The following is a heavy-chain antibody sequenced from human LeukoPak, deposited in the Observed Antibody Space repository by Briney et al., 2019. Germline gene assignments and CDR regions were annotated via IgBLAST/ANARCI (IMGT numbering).Heavy chain of an antibody. V-gene: IGHV4-59*03. CDR3: ALAPNSNWFDF. CDR1: GDSTSNFY. Sequence: SSETLSLTCTVSGDSTSNFYWNWIRQSPGKGREWIGNIHYSGSSVYNPSLKSRGTISIDTSRRQFFLKLNSVTAADTAVYFCALAPNSNWFDFWGPGTLVTVSS. CDR2: IHYSGSS. J-gene: IGHJ5*01. D-gene: IGHD2-8*01.